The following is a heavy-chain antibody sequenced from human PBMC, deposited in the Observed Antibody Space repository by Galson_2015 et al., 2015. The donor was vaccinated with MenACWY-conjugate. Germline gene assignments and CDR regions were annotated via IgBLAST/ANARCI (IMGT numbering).Heavy chain of an antibody. J-gene: IGHJ5*02. V-gene: IGHV6-1*01. CDR1: GDSVSGHSAA. CDR3: ARVRGGSHNWVDP. Sequence: CAISGDSVSGHSAAWNWIRQSPSRGLEWLGRPCYRSKWYNDYAVSVKSRITINPDTSKNQFSLHLNSVTPEDTAVYYCARVRGGSHNWVDPWGQGTLVTVSS. CDR2: PCYRSKWYN. D-gene: IGHD2-15*01.